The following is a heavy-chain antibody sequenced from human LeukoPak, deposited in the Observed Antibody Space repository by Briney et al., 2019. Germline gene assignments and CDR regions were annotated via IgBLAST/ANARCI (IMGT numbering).Heavy chain of an antibody. D-gene: IGHD3-10*01. Sequence: PSETLSLTCTVSGYSISSGYYWGWIRQPPGKGLEWIGSIYHSGSTYYNPSLKSRVTISVDTSKNQFSLKLSSVTAADTAVYYCASITMVRGVIINDYWGQGTLVTVSS. CDR2: IYHSGST. V-gene: IGHV4-38-2*02. J-gene: IGHJ4*02. CDR3: ASITMVRGVIINDY. CDR1: GYSISSGYY.